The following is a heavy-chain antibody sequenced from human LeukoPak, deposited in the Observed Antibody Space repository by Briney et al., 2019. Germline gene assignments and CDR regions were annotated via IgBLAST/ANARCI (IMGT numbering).Heavy chain of an antibody. CDR1: GFTFSSYW. CDR2: IKQDGSEK. V-gene: IGHV3-7*01. CDR3: ARIRRGWSQNWDY. D-gene: IGHD6-19*01. J-gene: IGHJ4*02. Sequence: GGSLRLSCAASGFTFSSYWMSWVRQAPGKGLEWVANIKQDGSEKYYVDSVKGRFTISRDNAKSSLYLQMNSLRAEDTAVYYCARIRRGWSQNWDYWGQGTLVTVSS.